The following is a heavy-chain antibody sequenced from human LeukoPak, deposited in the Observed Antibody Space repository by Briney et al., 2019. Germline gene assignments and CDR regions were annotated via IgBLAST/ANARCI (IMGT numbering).Heavy chain of an antibody. D-gene: IGHD4-17*01. CDR3: TTVTTGY. CDR2: MRSKANSYAT. V-gene: IGHV3-73*01. J-gene: IGHJ4*02. Sequence: GGSLRLSCAASGFTFSGSAMHWGRQASGKGGEGFGRMRSKANSYATAYASSVKGRFTISRDDSKNTAYLQMNSLNTEDTAVYYCTTVTTGYWGQGTLVTVSP. CDR1: GFTFSGSA.